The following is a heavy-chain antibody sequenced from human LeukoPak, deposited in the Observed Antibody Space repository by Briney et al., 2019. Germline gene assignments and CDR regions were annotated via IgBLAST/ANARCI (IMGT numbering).Heavy chain of an antibody. CDR2: IYYSGST. CDR1: GGSISSYY. V-gene: IGHV4-59*08. Sequence: SETLSLTCTVSGGSISSYYWSWIRQPPGKGLEWIVYIYYSGSTNYNPSLKSRVTISVDTSKNQFSLKLSSVTAADTAVYYCARHMGLGYTYFYPYFDYWGQGTLVTVSS. J-gene: IGHJ4*01. CDR3: ARHMGLGYTYFYPYFDY. D-gene: IGHD1-1*01.